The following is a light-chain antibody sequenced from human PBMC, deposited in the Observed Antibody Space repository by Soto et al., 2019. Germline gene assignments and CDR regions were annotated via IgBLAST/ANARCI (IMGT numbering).Light chain of an antibody. J-gene: IGKJ1*01. CDR2: DAS. V-gene: IGKV1-5*01. CDR1: QSISRW. Sequence: DIQMTQSPSTLSASVGDRVTITCRASQSISRWLAWYQQKSGKAPKVLIWDASSLQRGVPSRFTGSGSGTEFTLTINGLQPDDFATYYCQQYNGYRTWTFGQGTKVDIK. CDR3: QQYNGYRTWT.